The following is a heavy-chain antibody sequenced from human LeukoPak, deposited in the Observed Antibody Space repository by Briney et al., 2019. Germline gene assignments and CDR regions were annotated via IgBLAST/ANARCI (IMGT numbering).Heavy chain of an antibody. CDR1: EFTFSSYG. CDR2: ISYDGSNK. CDR3: AKDGPHYYGSGSFYNNYYGMDV. Sequence: GGSLRLSCAASEFTFSSYGMHWVRQAPGKGLEWVAVISYDGSNKYYVDSVKGRFTISRDNSKNTLYLQMNSLRAEDTAVYYCAKDGPHYYGSGSFYNNYYGMDVWGQGTTVTASS. J-gene: IGHJ6*02. V-gene: IGHV3-30*18. D-gene: IGHD3-10*01.